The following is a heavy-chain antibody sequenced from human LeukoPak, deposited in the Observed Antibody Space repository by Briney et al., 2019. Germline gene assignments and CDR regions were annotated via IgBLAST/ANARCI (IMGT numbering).Heavy chain of an antibody. V-gene: IGHV3-23*01. CDR1: GFTFSTYT. D-gene: IGHD3-10*01. CDR3: AKDFGRNLGGPGY. Sequence: GGSLRLSCAASGFTFSTYTMAWVRQAPGGGLEWVSGISDNGGRTYYADSVKRRFAISRDDSKSTLYLQMNSLRGEDTAVYYCAKDFGRNLGGPGYWGRGTLVIVSS. CDR2: ISDNGGRT. J-gene: IGHJ4*02.